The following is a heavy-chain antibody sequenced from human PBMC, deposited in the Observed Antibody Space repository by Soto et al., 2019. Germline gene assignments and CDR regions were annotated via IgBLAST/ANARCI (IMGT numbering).Heavy chain of an antibody. J-gene: IGHJ4*02. Sequence: PSETLSLTCAVYGASSGGYSWSRMRQPPGKGLEWIGEINHSGSTNYNPSLKSLVTISVDTSKNQFSLKLSSVTAADTAVYYCARGRGVLLWFGDPTKVDYWGQGTLVTVS. CDR2: INHSGST. CDR3: ARGRGVLLWFGDPTKVDY. CDR1: GASSGGYS. V-gene: IGHV4-34*01. D-gene: IGHD3-10*01.